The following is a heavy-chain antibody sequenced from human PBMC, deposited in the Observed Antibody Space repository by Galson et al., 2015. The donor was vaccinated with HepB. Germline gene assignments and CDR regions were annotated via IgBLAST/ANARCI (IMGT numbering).Heavy chain of an antibody. D-gene: IGHD2-15*01. V-gene: IGHV1-69*13. Sequence: SVKVSCKASGGTFSSYAISWVRQAPGQGLEWMGGIIPIFGTANYAQKFQGRVTITADESTSTAYMELSSLRSEDTAVYYCARESKDRGDIVAEGDYYYYMDVWGKGTTVTVSS. CDR3: ARESKDRGDIVAEGDYYYYMDV. CDR2: IIPIFGTA. CDR1: GGTFSSYA. J-gene: IGHJ6*03.